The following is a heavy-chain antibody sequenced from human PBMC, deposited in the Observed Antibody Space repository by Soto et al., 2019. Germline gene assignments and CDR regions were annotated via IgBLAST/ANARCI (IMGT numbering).Heavy chain of an antibody. CDR1: GGTFSSYT. Sequence: GASVKVSCKASGGTFSSYTISWVRQAPGQGLEWMGRIIPILGIANYAQKFQGRVTITADKSTSTAYMELSSLRSEDTAVYYCARARIAAAAHYYYMDVRGKGTTVTVSS. J-gene: IGHJ6*03. CDR2: IIPILGIA. V-gene: IGHV1-69*02. D-gene: IGHD6-13*01. CDR3: ARARIAAAAHYYYMDV.